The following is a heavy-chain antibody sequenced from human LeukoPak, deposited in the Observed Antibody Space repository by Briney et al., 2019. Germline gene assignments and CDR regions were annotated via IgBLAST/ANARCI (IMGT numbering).Heavy chain of an antibody. CDR1: GFTFSDYY. Sequence: GGSLRLSCAASGFTFSDYYMSWIRRAPGKGLEWVSYISSRGDTIYYTDSVKGRFTISRDNAKNSLYLQMNSLRAEDTAVYYCARTGGPQLWLTWGQGTLVTVSS. CDR3: ARTGGPQLWLT. V-gene: IGHV3-11*04. D-gene: IGHD5-18*01. CDR2: ISSRGDTI. J-gene: IGHJ5*02.